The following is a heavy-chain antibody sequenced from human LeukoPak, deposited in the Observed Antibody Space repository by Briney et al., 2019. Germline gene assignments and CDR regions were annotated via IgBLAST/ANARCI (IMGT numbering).Heavy chain of an antibody. CDR3: ARLEAAAGKGGIDY. CDR2: IYYSGST. J-gene: IGHJ4*02. Sequence: KPSETLSLTCTVSGGSISSSSYYWGWIRQPPGKGLEWIGSIYYSGSTYYNPSLKSRVTISVDTSKNQFSLKLSSVTAADTAVYYCARLEAAAGKGGIDYWGQGTLVTVSS. V-gene: IGHV4-39*07. D-gene: IGHD6-13*01. CDR1: GGSISSSSYY.